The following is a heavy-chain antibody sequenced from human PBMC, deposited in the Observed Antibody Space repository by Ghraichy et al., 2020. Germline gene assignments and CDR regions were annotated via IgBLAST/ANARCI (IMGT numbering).Heavy chain of an antibody. Sequence: GGSLRLSCAASGFTFSTYGIHWVRQAPGKGLEWVAVISYDGSNKYYADSVKGRFTISRDNSKNTLYLEMNSLRAEDTAVYSCAKGSGYDLEVWFYGMDVWGQGTTVTVSS. J-gene: IGHJ6*02. D-gene: IGHD5-12*01. CDR2: ISYDGSNK. CDR3: AKGSGYDLEVWFYGMDV. CDR1: GFTFSTYG. V-gene: IGHV3-30*18.